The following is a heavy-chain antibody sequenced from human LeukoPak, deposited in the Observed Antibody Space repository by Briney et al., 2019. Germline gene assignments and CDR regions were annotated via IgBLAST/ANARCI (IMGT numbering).Heavy chain of an antibody. CDR1: GGSFSGYV. CDR3: ARHGLVAARHAFDI. Sequence: PSETLSLTCAVYGGSFSGYVWNWIRQPPGKGPEWIGEINHSGSTNYNPSLKSRVTISVDTSKDQFSLKLSSVTAADTAVYYCARHGLVAARHAFDIWGQGTMVTVSS. CDR2: INHSGST. J-gene: IGHJ3*02. V-gene: IGHV4-34*01. D-gene: IGHD6-6*01.